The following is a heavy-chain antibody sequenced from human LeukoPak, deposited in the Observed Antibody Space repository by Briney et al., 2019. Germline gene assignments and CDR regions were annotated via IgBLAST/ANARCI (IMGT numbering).Heavy chain of an antibody. J-gene: IGHJ4*02. CDR2: IKGDGIST. Sequence: PGGSLRLSCAASGFTFSSYWMSWVRQAPGQGLVWVSRIKGDGISTNYADSVKGRFTISRDIAKNTLYLQMNSLRAEDTGVYYCAKDHYWSIDYWGRGTLSPSLQ. CDR1: GFTFSSYW. D-gene: IGHD3-3*01. CDR3: AKDHYWSIDY. V-gene: IGHV3-74*01.